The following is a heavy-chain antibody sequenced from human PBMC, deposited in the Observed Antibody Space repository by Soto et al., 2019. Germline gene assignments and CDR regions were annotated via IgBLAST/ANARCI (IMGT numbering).Heavy chain of an antibody. CDR2: INPKSGGT. CDR3: ARGDSTDCSNGVCSFFYYHDMDV. J-gene: IGHJ6*02. Sequence: ASVKYSCKASGYSFTDYHIHWVRQAPGQGLEWLGRINPKSGGTSTAQKFQGWVTMTTDTSISTASMELTRLTSDDTAIYYCARGDSTDCSNGVCSFFYYHDMDVWGQGTTVTVSS. D-gene: IGHD2-8*01. V-gene: IGHV1-2*04. CDR1: GYSFTDYH.